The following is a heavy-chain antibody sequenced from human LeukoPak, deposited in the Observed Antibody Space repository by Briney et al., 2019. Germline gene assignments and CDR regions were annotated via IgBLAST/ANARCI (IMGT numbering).Heavy chain of an antibody. CDR1: GYTFTGYY. Sequence: ASVKVSCKASGYTFTGYYMHWVRQALGQGLEWMGRINPNSGGTNYAQKFQGRVTMTRDTSISTAYMELSRQRSDDTAVYYCARDYREMATIIVFDYWGQGTLVTVSS. D-gene: IGHD5-24*01. CDR3: ARDYREMATIIVFDY. J-gene: IGHJ4*02. V-gene: IGHV1-2*06. CDR2: INPNSGGT.